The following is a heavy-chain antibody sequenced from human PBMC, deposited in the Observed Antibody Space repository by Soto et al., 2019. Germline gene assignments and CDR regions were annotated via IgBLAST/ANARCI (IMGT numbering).Heavy chain of an antibody. CDR3: VKGGANWYFDY. CDR2: IMGSGGST. Sequence: GGSLRLSCAASGFSFRSYPMSWVRQAPGKGLESVSVIMGSGGSTYYADSVQGRFTISRDDSKSTVFLQMNSLRVDDTATYYCVKGGANWYFDYRGQGTVVTVSS. V-gene: IGHV3-23*01. D-gene: IGHD1-20*01. J-gene: IGHJ4*02. CDR1: GFSFRSYP.